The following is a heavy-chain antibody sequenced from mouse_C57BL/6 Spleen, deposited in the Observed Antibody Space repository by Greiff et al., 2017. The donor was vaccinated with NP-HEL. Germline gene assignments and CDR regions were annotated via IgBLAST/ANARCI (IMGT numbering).Heavy chain of an antibody. CDR3: ARLVAY. CDR2: IDPSDSYT. J-gene: IGHJ3*01. Sequence: VQLQQPGAELVRPGTSVKLSCKASGYTFTSYWMHWVKQRPGQGLEWIGVIDPSDSYTNYNQKFKGKATLTVDTSSSTAYMQLSSLTSEDSAVYYCARLVAYWGQGTLVTVSA. V-gene: IGHV1-59*01. CDR1: GYTFTSYW.